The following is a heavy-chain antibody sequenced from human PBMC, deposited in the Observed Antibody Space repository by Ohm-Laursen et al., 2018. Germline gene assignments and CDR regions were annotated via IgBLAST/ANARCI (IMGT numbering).Heavy chain of an antibody. Sequence: SVKVSCKVSGYTFTRYDINWGRQATGQGLEWMGWMNPNSGNTGYAQKFQGRVTMTRNTSISTAYMELSSLRSEDTAVYYCARPLVATRRAFDIWGQGTMVTVSS. CDR1: GYTFTRYD. CDR2: MNPNSGNT. D-gene: IGHD5-12*01. CDR3: ARPLVATRRAFDI. J-gene: IGHJ3*02. V-gene: IGHV1-8*01.